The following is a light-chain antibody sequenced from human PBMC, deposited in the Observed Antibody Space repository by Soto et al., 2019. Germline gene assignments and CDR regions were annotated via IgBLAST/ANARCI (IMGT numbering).Light chain of an antibody. J-gene: IGKJ1*01. V-gene: IGKV1-5*03. CDR3: QQYNSYSGT. Sequence: DIQMTQSPSTLSASVGDRVTITCRASQSISTWLAWYQQKPGKAPKLLIYKASSSESGVPSRFSGSGSGTEFTFTISSLEADDFATYYCQQYNSYSGTFGQGTKVEIK. CDR2: KAS. CDR1: QSISTW.